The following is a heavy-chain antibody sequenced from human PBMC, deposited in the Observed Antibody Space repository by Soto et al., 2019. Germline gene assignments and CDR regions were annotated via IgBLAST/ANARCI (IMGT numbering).Heavy chain of an antibody. Sequence: ASVKVSCKASGGTFSSYAISWVRQAPGQGLEWMGGIIPIFGTANYAQKFQGRVTITADESTSTAYMELSSLRSEDTAVYYCARLIIVATIYYYGMDVWGQGTTVTVSS. D-gene: IGHD5-12*01. V-gene: IGHV1-69*13. CDR3: ARLIIVATIYYYGMDV. J-gene: IGHJ6*02. CDR2: IIPIFGTA. CDR1: GGTFSSYA.